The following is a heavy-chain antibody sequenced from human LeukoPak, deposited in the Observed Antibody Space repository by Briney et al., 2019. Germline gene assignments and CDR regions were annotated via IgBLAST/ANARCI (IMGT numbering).Heavy chain of an antibody. CDR2: TYYRSKWYD. V-gene: IGHV6-1*01. J-gene: IGHJ5*01. Sequence: SQTLSLTCAISGDSVSSKNGAWTWIRQSPSRGLEWLGRTYYRSKWYDGYADSVKGRVTISPDTSKNQFSLHVYSVTPEDTAVYYCARDLGTSGWYTFDFWGQGTLVTVSS. CDR1: GDSVSSKNGA. CDR3: ARDLGTSGWYTFDF. D-gene: IGHD6-19*01.